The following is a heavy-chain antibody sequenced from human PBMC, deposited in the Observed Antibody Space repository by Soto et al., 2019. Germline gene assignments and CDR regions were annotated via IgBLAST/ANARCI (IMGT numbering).Heavy chain of an antibody. CDR1: GGSISSYY. J-gene: IGHJ6*02. CDR3: ARVLSPLAATPLSYYYYYYGMDV. Sequence: SETLSLTCTVSGGSISSYYWSWIRQPPGKGLEWIGYIYYSGSTNYNPSLKSRVTISVDTSKNQFSLKLSSVTAADTAVYYCARVLSPLAATPLSYYYYYYGMDVWGQGTTVTVSS. D-gene: IGHD2-15*01. V-gene: IGHV4-59*01. CDR2: IYYSGST.